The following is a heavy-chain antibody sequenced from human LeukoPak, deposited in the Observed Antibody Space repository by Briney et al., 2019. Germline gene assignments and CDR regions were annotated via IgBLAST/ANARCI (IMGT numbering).Heavy chain of an antibody. D-gene: IGHD4-17*01. V-gene: IGHV4-30-4*07. Sequence: SQTLSLTCAVSGGSISSGGYSWSWIRQPPGKGLEWIVYIYYSGSTYYNPSLKSRVTISVDTSKNQFSLKLSSVTAADTAVYYCARDPTSSYGDSGSGWFDPWGQGTLVTVSS. J-gene: IGHJ5*02. CDR3: ARDPTSSYGDSGSGWFDP. CDR1: GGSISSGGYS. CDR2: IYYSGST.